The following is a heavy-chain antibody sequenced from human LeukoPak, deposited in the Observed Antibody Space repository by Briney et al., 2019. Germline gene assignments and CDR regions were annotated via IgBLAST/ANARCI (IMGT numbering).Heavy chain of an antibody. V-gene: IGHV3-30*18. CDR1: GFTFSSYG. CDR2: ISYDGSNK. Sequence: GGSLRLSCAASGFTFSSYGMHWVRQAPGKGLEWVAVISYDGSNKYYADSVKGRFTISRDNSENTLYLQMNSLRAEDTAVYYCAKDLPYLAYWGQGTLVTVSS. D-gene: IGHD2-21*01. J-gene: IGHJ4*02. CDR3: AKDLPYLAY.